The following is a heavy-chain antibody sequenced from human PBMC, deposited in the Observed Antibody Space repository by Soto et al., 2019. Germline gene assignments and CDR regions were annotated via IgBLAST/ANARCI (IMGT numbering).Heavy chain of an antibody. J-gene: IGHJ3*02. CDR2: INSDGSST. CDR3: ARDRVSGQPWLAPDAFDI. V-gene: IGHV3-74*01. CDR1: GFTFSSYW. Sequence: EVQLVESGGGLVQPGGSLRLSCAASGFTFSSYWMHWVRQAPGKGLVWVSRINSDGSSTSYADSVKGRFTISRDNAKNTLYLQMNRLRAEDTAVYYCARDRVSGQPWLAPDAFDIWGQGTMVTVSS. D-gene: IGHD6-19*01.